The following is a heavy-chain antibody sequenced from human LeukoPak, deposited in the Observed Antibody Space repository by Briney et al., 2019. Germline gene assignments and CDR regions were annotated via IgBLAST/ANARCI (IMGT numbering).Heavy chain of an antibody. Sequence: ASVKVSCKASGYTFTGYYMHWVRQAPGQGLEWMGWINPNSGNTGYAQKFQGRVTMTRNTSISTAYMELSSLRSEDTAVYYCARGRYYYGSGSYYSPLLNFDYWGQGTLVTVSS. V-gene: IGHV1-8*02. CDR3: ARGRYYYGSGSYYSPLLNFDY. CDR2: INPNSGNT. J-gene: IGHJ4*02. CDR1: GYTFTGYY. D-gene: IGHD3-10*01.